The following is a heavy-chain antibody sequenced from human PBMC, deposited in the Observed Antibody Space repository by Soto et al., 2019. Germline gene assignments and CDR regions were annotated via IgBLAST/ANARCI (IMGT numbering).Heavy chain of an antibody. CDR1: GFTFSSYW. J-gene: IGHJ6*02. Sequence: EVQLVESGGGLDQLGGSLRLSCAASGFTFSSYWMSWVRQAPGKGLEWVANIKQDGSEKYYVDSVKGRFTISRDNAKNSLYLQMNSLRAEDTAVYYCARDSRYYDILTGYYYYGMDVWGQGTTVTVSS. CDR2: IKQDGSEK. D-gene: IGHD3-9*01. V-gene: IGHV3-7*03. CDR3: ARDSRYYDILTGYYYYGMDV.